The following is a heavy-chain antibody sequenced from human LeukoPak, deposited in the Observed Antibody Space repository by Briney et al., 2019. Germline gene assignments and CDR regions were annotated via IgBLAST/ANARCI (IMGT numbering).Heavy chain of an antibody. CDR1: GGSVSSYY. D-gene: IGHD6-19*01. V-gene: IGHV4-59*02. J-gene: IGHJ3*01. Sequence: SETLSLTCTVSGGSVSSYYWSWIRQPPGKGLEWIGCIHYSGSTDFNPSLKSRITISVDTSKSQFSLKMNSVTAADTAIYYCARVQWLPLDVFNFWGQGRMVTVSS. CDR2: IHYSGST. CDR3: ARVQWLPLDVFNF.